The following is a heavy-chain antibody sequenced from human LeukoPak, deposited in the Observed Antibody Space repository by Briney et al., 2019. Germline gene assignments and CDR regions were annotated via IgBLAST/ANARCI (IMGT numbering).Heavy chain of an antibody. CDR1: GFTFSSYA. J-gene: IGHJ3*02. CDR2: ISYDGSNK. V-gene: IGHV3-30-3*01. CDR3: ARTYSNYDAFDI. Sequence: PGRSLGLSCAASGFTFSSYAMHWVRQAPGKGLEWVAVISYDGSNKYYTECVERRFNISRRNSKNTLYLQMNSLRAEDTAVYYCARTYSNYDAFDIWGQGTMVTVSS. D-gene: IGHD4-11*01.